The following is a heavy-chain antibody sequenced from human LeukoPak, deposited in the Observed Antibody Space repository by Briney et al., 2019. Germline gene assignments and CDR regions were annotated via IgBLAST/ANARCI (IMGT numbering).Heavy chain of an antibody. CDR2: INHSGST. V-gene: IGHV4-34*01. J-gene: IGHJ5*02. CDR3: ARGAGGWITGLNWFDP. CDR1: GGSFSGYY. D-gene: IGHD1-14*01. Sequence: SETLSLTCAVCGGSFSGYYWSWIRQPPGKGLEWIGEINHSGSTNYNPSLKSRVTISVDTSKNQFSLKLSSVTAADTAVYYCARGAGGWITGLNWFDPWGQGTLVTVSS.